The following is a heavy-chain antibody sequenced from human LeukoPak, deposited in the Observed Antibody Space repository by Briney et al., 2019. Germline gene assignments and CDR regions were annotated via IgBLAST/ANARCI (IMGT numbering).Heavy chain of an antibody. J-gene: IGHJ6*03. V-gene: IGHV3-33*06. CDR1: GFTFSSYG. CDR3: AKERGGYYDFWSGYPTELYYMDV. D-gene: IGHD3-3*01. Sequence: GGSLRLSCAASGFTFSSYGMHWVRQAPGKGLEWGAVIWYDGSNKYYADSVKGRFTISRDNSKNTLYLQMNSLSAEDTAVYYCAKERGGYYDFWSGYPTELYYMDVWGKGTTVTVSS. CDR2: IWYDGSNK.